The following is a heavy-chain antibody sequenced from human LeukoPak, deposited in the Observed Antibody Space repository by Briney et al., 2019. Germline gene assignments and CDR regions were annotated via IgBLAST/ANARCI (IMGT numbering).Heavy chain of an antibody. CDR3: ARDAKIERELLT. CDR1: GGSISSGSYY. J-gene: IGHJ3*01. D-gene: IGHD1-26*01. CDR2: IYTSGST. Sequence: PSGTLSLTCTVSGGSISSGSYYWSWIRQPAGKGLEWIGRIYTSGSTNYNPSLKSRVTISVDTSKNQFSLKLSSVTAADTAVYYCARDAKIERELLTWGQGTMVTVSS. V-gene: IGHV4-61*02.